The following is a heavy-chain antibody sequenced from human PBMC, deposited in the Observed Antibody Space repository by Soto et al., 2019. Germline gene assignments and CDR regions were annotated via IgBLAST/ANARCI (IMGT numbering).Heavy chain of an antibody. CDR3: ARVTLDYYDSSGLNWFDP. V-gene: IGHV3-53*01. J-gene: IGHJ5*02. CDR2: IYSGGST. D-gene: IGHD3-22*01. Sequence: EVQLVESGGGLIQPGGSLRLSCAASGFTVSSNYMSWVRQAPGKGLEWVSVIYSGGSTYYADSVKGRFTISRDNSKNSLYLQMNSLRAEDTAVYYCARVTLDYYDSSGLNWFDPWGQGTLVTVSS. CDR1: GFTVSSNY.